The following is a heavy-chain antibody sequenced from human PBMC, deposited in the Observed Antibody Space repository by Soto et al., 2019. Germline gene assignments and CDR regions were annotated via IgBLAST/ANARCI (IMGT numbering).Heavy chain of an antibody. CDR3: ARMVPTAPNWFDP. CDR1: GYRFTSYW. J-gene: IGHJ5*02. CDR2: IYLGDSDT. D-gene: IGHD3-10*01. V-gene: IGHV5-51*01. Sequence: GESLKISCKGSGYRFTSYWIGWLRQMPGKGLEWMGIIYLGDSDTRYSPSFQGQVAISADKSINTAYLQWSSLKASDTAMYYCARMVPTAPNWFDPWGQGTLVTVSS.